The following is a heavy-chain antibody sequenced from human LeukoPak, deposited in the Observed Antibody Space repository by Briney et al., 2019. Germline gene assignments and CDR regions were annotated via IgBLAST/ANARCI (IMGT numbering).Heavy chain of an antibody. D-gene: IGHD1-26*01. J-gene: IGHJ4*02. V-gene: IGHV4-59*08. CDR1: GGSISSHY. Sequence: KTSETLSLTCTVSGGSISSHYWSWIRQPPGKGLEWIGYIYYSGSTNYNPSLKSRVTISVDTSKNQFSLKLSSVTAADTAVYYCARRSGSSPFDYWGQGTLVTVSS. CDR3: ARRSGSSPFDY. CDR2: IYYSGST.